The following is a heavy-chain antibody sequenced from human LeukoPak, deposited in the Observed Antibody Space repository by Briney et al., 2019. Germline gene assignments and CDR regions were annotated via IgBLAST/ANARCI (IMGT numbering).Heavy chain of an antibody. J-gene: IGHJ1*01. CDR1: GGSLSSYY. V-gene: IGHV4-59*01. CDR3: ARGGGSYGIGYFQH. D-gene: IGHD1-26*01. Sequence: SETLSLTCTVSGGSLSSYYWSWIRQPPGKGLEWIGYIYYSGSTNYNPSLKSRVTISVDTSKNQFSLKLSSVTAADTAVYYCARGGGSYGIGYFQHWGQGTLVTVSS. CDR2: IYYSGST.